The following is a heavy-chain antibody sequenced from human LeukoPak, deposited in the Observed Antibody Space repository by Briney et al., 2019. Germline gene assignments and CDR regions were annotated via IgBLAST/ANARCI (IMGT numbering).Heavy chain of an antibody. J-gene: IGHJ4*02. D-gene: IGHD3-22*01. CDR2: ISRDVGST. CDR1: VFTFTSYV. V-gene: IGHV3-64D*09. Sequence: PGGSPRLSSAPSVFTFTSYVMQTVRAAPRKGVENVSAISRDVGSTYYADSVKGRFSISRDNSKNTLYLQMSSLRAEGTAVYYCVKDEAPYYYDSSGYYFGDWGQGTLVTVSS. CDR3: VKDEAPYYYDSSGYYFGD.